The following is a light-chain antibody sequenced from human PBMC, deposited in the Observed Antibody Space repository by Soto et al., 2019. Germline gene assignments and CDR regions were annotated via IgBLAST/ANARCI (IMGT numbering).Light chain of an antibody. CDR3: QQYSQSPYT. V-gene: IGKV3D-15*01. CDR2: GAS. CDR1: QSVSSN. Sequence: EIVMTQSPATLSVSPGERATLSCRASQSVSSNLAWYQQKPGQAPRLLIYGASSRATGIPDRFSGSGSGTDFTLTISRLEPEDFAVYYCQQYSQSPYTFGQGTKVDIK. J-gene: IGKJ2*01.